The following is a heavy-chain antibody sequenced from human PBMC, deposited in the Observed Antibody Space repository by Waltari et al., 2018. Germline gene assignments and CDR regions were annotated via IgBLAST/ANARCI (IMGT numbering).Heavy chain of an antibody. J-gene: IGHJ5*02. D-gene: IGHD3-9*01. CDR2: ISYDGSKK. Sequence: QVQLVESGGGVVQPGRSLRLSCAASGFTFSSYAMHWVRQAPGKGLEWVAVISYDGSKKYYADSVKGRFTISRDNSKNTLYLQMNSLRAEDTAVYYCARPDYDILGVDPWGQGTLVTVSS. CDR1: GFTFSSYA. CDR3: ARPDYDILGVDP. V-gene: IGHV3-30*01.